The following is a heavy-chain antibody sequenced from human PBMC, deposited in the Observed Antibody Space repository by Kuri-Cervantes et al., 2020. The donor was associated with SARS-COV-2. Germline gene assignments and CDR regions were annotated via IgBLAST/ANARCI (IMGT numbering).Heavy chain of an antibody. Sequence: SVKVSCKASGGTFDSYPISWVRQAPGQGLEWMGRIIPFLGISNSTQKFQGRVTITADKSTSIVYTELSSLRSEDTAVYYCASFTNYYYYGLDVWGQGTTVTVSS. CDR2: IIPFLGIS. V-gene: IGHV1-69*02. J-gene: IGHJ6*02. D-gene: IGHD2-2*01. CDR3: ASFTNYYYYGLDV. CDR1: GGTFDSYP.